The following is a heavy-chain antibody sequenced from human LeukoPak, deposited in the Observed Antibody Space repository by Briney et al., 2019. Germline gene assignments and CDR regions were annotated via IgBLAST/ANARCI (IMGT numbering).Heavy chain of an antibody. D-gene: IGHD3-22*01. V-gene: IGHV3-23*01. CDR3: AKHTYDYDSSGYYLFDY. CDR1: GFTLSSYA. CDR2: IIGSGGST. J-gene: IGHJ4*02. Sequence: PGGSLRLSCAASGFTLSSYAMSSVRQAPGKGLEWVSAIIGSGGSTYYAHSVKGRFTISRDNSKNTLYLQMNSLRAEDTAVYYCAKHTYDYDSSGYYLFDYWGQGTLVTVSS.